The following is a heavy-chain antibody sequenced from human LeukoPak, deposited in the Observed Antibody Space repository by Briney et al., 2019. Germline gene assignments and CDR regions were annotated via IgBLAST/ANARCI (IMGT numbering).Heavy chain of an antibody. CDR3: ARFAVGGAPDYFDY. CDR2: INHSGST. J-gene: IGHJ4*02. D-gene: IGHD1-26*01. CDR1: GGSFSGYY. V-gene: IGHV4-34*01. Sequence: SETLSLTCAVYGGSFSGYYWSWIRQPPGKGLEWIGVINHSGSTNYNPSLKSRVTISVDTSKNQFSLKLSSVTAADTAVYYCARFAVGGAPDYFDYWGQGTLVTVSS.